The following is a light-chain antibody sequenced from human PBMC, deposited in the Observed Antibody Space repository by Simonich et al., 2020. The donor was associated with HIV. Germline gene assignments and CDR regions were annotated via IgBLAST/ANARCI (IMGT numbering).Light chain of an antibody. CDR3: QQYNNLPPGYT. J-gene: IGKJ2*01. Sequence: EIVMTQSPATLYVSPGERATLSCRASQSVSSNLDWYQQKPGLAPRLLISGASTRATSIPARFSGSGSGTEFTLTISSMQSEDFAVYYCQQYNNLPPGYTFGQGTKLEIK. CDR1: QSVSSN. V-gene: IGKV3-15*01. CDR2: GAS.